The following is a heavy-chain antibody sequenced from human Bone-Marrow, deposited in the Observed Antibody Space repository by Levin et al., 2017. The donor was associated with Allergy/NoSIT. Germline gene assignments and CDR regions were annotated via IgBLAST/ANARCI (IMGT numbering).Heavy chain of an antibody. Sequence: GESLKISCKGSGYSFTSYWIGWVRQMPGKGLEWMGIIYPGDSDTRYSPSFQGQVTISADKSISTAYLQWSSLKASDTAMYYCARRVVVPAASRPNWFDPWGQGTLVTVSS. CDR3: ARRVVVPAASRPNWFDP. CDR1: GYSFTSYW. V-gene: IGHV5-51*01. CDR2: IYPGDSDT. D-gene: IGHD2-2*01. J-gene: IGHJ5*02.